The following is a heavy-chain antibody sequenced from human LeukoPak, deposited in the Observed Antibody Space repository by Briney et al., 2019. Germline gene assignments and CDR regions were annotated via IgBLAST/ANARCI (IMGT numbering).Heavy chain of an antibody. CDR1: GGSISSYY. Sequence: SETLSLTCTVSGGSISSYYWSWIRQPPGKGLEWIGYIYYNGGTNYNPSLRSRVTISVDTSKNHFSLRLSSVTAADTAMYYCARAGGVDTAMDANFDYWGQGTLVTVSS. CDR2: IYYNGGT. D-gene: IGHD5-18*01. CDR3: ARAGGVDTAMDANFDY. V-gene: IGHV4-59*01. J-gene: IGHJ4*02.